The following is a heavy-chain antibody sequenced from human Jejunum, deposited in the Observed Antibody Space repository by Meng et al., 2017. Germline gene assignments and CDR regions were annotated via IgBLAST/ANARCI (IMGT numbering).Heavy chain of an antibody. CDR3: ARLGDYVSFYFDL. CDR1: GYSFRSYG. V-gene: IGHV1-18*01. CDR2: FRVHNGDT. D-gene: IGHD4-17*01. Sequence: ASVHVSCKSSGYSFRSYGIIWVRQAPGHGLELMGWFRVHNGDTNYAQKLQGRVTMITDTSTSTAYMELKSLRTDDTAVYYCARLGDYVSFYFDLWGRGTLVTVSS. J-gene: IGHJ2*01.